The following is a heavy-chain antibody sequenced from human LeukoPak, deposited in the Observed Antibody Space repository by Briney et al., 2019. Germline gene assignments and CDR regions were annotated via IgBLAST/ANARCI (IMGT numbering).Heavy chain of an antibody. Sequence: PSETLSLTRAVSGGSISSGGYSWSWIPQPPGKGLEWIGYIYHSGSTYHNPSLKSRVTISVDRSKNQFSLKLSSVTAADTAVYYCAREYNYYDSSGYYYHDAFDIWGQGTMVTVSS. D-gene: IGHD3-22*01. J-gene: IGHJ3*02. V-gene: IGHV4-30-2*01. CDR2: IYHSGST. CDR1: GGSISSGGYS. CDR3: AREYNYYDSSGYYYHDAFDI.